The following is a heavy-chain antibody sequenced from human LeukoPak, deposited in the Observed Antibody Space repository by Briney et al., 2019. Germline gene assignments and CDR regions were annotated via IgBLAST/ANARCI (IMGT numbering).Heavy chain of an antibody. CDR3: ARVGPWELLTLNSDY. Sequence: GASVKVSCKASGYTFTSYAMNWVRQAPGQGLEWTGWINTNTGNPTYAQGFTGRFVFSLDTSVSTAYLQISSLKAEDTAVYYCARVGPWELLTLNSDYWGQGTLVTVSS. D-gene: IGHD1-26*01. J-gene: IGHJ4*02. CDR2: INTNTGNP. CDR1: GYTFTSYA. V-gene: IGHV7-4-1*02.